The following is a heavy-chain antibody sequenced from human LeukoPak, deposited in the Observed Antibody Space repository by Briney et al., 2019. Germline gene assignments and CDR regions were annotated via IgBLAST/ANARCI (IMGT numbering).Heavy chain of an antibody. D-gene: IGHD1-26*01. J-gene: IGHJ4*02. CDR3: ARESRESFDH. V-gene: IGHV1-18*01. CDR1: GYTFNTYG. CDR2: ISGYNVNT. Sequence: ASVKVSCKASGYTFNTYGFSWVRQAPGQGLEWMGWISGYNVNTYYEEKLQGRVTMTFDTSTGTAYMELRSLGSDDTAVYYCARESRESFDHWGRGTLVTVSS.